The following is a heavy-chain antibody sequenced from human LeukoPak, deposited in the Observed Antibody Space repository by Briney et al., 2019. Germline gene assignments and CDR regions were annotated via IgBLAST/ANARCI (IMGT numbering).Heavy chain of an antibody. V-gene: IGHV1-2*02. D-gene: IGHD3-22*01. Sequence: ASVKVSCKASGYTFTGYYMHWVRQAPGQGLEWMGWINPNSGGTNYAQKFQGRVTITRNTSISTAYMELSSLRSEDTAVYYCARGNQFYYDSSGYYSHWFDPWGQGTLVTVSS. CDR1: GYTFTGYY. CDR2: INPNSGGT. CDR3: ARGNQFYYDSSGYYSHWFDP. J-gene: IGHJ5*02.